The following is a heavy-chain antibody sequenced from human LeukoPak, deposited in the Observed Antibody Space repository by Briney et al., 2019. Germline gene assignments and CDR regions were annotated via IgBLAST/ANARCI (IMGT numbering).Heavy chain of an antibody. V-gene: IGHV1-46*01. J-gene: IGHJ4*02. CDR3: ASGSGRFGELKYGDFDY. CDR2: INPSGGST. CDR1: GYTFTNYY. D-gene: IGHD3-10*01. Sequence: GASVKVSCKASGYTFTNYYMHWVRQAPGQGLEWMGVINPSGGSTSYAQKFQGRVTMTRDMSTSTVYMELSSLRSEDTAVYYCASGSGRFGELKYGDFDYWGQGTLVTVSS.